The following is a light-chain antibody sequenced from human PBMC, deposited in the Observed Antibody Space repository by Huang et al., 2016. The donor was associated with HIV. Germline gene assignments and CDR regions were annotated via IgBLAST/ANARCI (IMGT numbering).Light chain of an antibody. J-gene: IGKJ3*01. CDR3: QQYGTSHFT. Sequence: EIVLTQSPGTLSLSPGERVTLSCRASQSVTSNYLAWYQQRPGQAPRLLIYGASSRATDIPDRFSGSGSGTDFTLTISRLEPEDFAVYYCQQYGTSHFTVGPGTKVDIK. V-gene: IGKV3-20*01. CDR2: GAS. CDR1: QSVTSNY.